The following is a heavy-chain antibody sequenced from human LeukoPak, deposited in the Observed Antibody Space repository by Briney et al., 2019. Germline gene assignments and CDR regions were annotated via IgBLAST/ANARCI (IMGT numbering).Heavy chain of an antibody. CDR2: ISGSGGST. J-gene: IGHJ4*02. Sequence: HPGGSLRLSCAASGFTFSSYAMSWVRQAPGKGLEWVSAISGSGGSTYYADSVKGRFTISRDNSKNTLYLQMNSLRAEDTAVYYCANIVVVPAAIFDYWGQGTLVTVSS. CDR3: ANIVVVPAAIFDY. CDR1: GFTFSSYA. V-gene: IGHV3-23*01. D-gene: IGHD2-2*02.